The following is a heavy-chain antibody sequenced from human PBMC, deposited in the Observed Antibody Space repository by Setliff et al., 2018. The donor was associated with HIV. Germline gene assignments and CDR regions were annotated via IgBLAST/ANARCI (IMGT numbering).Heavy chain of an antibody. D-gene: IGHD5-18*01. CDR1: GGSISSGGYY. CDR2: SYYSGST. Sequence: SETLSLTCTVSGGSISSGGYYWSWIRQHPGKGLEWIGYSYYSGSTYYNPSLKSRVTISVDTSKNQFSLKLISVTPADPAVYYCARGRDTAMVYWGQGTLVTVSS. CDR3: ARGRDTAMVY. J-gene: IGHJ4*02. V-gene: IGHV4-31*03.